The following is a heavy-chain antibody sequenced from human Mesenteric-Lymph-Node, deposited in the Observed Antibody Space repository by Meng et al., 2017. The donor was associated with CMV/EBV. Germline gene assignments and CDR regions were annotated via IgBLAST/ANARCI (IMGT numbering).Heavy chain of an antibody. CDR1: GGSISSSSYY. J-gene: IGHJ6*02. Sequence: SETLSLTCTVSGGSISSSSYYWGWIRQPPGKGLEWIGSIYYSGSTYYNPSLKSRVTISVDTSKNQFPLKLSSVTAADTAVYYCARDRIVVVPAATPLYYYYGMDVWGQGTTVTVSS. CDR3: ARDRIVVVPAATPLYYYYGMDV. V-gene: IGHV4-39*06. CDR2: IYYSGST. D-gene: IGHD2-2*01.